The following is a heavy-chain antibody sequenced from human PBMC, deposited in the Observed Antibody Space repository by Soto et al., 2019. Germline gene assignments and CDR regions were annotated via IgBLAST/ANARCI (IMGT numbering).Heavy chain of an antibody. CDR1: GFTFSKYR. J-gene: IGHJ4*02. CDR3: ASDPFACGDDCSSNY. Sequence: EVQLVESGGGLVKPGGSLRLSCAASGFTFSKYRMNWVRQAPGKGLEWVSYLSSSSSSKFYADSVKDRFTISRDNAKSLLYLQMTSLRAEDTAVYYWASDPFACGDDCSSNYWGQGTRVTVSS. CDR2: LSSSSSSK. D-gene: IGHD2-21*02. V-gene: IGHV3-21*06.